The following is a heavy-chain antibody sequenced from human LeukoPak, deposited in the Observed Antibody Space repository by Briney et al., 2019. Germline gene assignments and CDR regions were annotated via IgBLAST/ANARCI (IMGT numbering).Heavy chain of an antibody. V-gene: IGHV3-23*01. D-gene: IGHD2-21*01. CDR2: ISGSGGST. CDR1: GFTFSSYS. J-gene: IGHJ4*02. CDR3: ATRSVVADY. Sequence: GGSLRLSCAASGFTFSSYSMNWVRQAPGKGLEWVSAISGSGGSTYYADSVKGRFTISRDNSKNTLYLQMNSLRAEDTAVYYCATRSVVADYWGQGTLVTVSS.